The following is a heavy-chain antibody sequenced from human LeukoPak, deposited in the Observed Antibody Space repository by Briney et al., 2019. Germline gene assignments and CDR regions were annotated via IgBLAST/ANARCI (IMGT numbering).Heavy chain of an antibody. CDR2: ISYDGSYK. CDR3: ARDLQWLVDGYMDV. Sequence: PGGSLRLSCAASGFTFSSYAMHWVRQAPGKGLEWVAVISYDGSYKYYADSVKGRFTISRDNAKNSLYLQMNSPRAEDTAVYYCARDLQWLVDGYMDVWGKGTTVTVSS. CDR1: GFTFSSYA. V-gene: IGHV3-30*04. D-gene: IGHD6-19*01. J-gene: IGHJ6*03.